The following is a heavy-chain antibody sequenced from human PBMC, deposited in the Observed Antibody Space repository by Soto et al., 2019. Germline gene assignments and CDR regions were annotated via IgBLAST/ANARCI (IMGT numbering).Heavy chain of an antibody. V-gene: IGHV1-3*01. J-gene: IGHJ5*02. D-gene: IGHD6-13*01. Sequence: ASVKVSCKASGYTFTSYAMHWVRQAPGQRLEWMGWINVGNGNTKYSQKFQGRVTITSDTSASTAYMELSSLRSEDTAVYYCARSSAAGNWFDPWGQGTLVTVSS. CDR2: INVGNGNT. CDR1: GYTFTSYA. CDR3: ARSSAAGNWFDP.